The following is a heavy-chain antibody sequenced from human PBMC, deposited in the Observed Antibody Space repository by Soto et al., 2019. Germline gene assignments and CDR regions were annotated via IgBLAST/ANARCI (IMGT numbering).Heavy chain of an antibody. J-gene: IGHJ5*02. CDR1: GFTFSSYG. V-gene: IGHV3-30*18. CDR2: ISYDGSNK. D-gene: IGHD6-19*01. CDR3: AKGAVAGILVNWFDP. Sequence: PGGSLRLSCAASGFTFSSYGMHWVRQAPGKGLEWVAVISYDGSNKYYADSVKGRFTISRDNSKNTLYLQMNSLRAEDTAVYYCAKGAVAGILVNWFDPWGQGTLVALSS.